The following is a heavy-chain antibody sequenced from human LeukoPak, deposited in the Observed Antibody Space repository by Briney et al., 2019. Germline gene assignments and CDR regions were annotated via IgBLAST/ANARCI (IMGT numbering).Heavy chain of an antibody. V-gene: IGHV1-3*01. CDR1: GYTFTSYA. CDR3: ARSSVGYSYGQGGALDY. CDR2: INAGNGNT. D-gene: IGHD5-18*01. J-gene: IGHJ4*02. Sequence: ASVTVSCTASGYTFTSYAMRWVRQAPGQRLEWMGWINAGNGNTKYSQKFQGRVTITRDTSASTAYMELSSLRSEDTAVYYCARSSVGYSYGQGGALDYWGQGTLVTVSS.